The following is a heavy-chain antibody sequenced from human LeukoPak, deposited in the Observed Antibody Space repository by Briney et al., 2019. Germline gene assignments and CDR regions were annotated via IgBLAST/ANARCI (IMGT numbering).Heavy chain of an antibody. J-gene: IGHJ4*02. CDR1: GGSVSSGGYY. V-gene: IGHV4-31*03. D-gene: IGHD4-17*01. CDR2: IYDSGST. Sequence: SETLPLTCTVSGGSVSSGGYYWDWIRQHPGKGLEWIGYIYDSGSTYYNPSLKSRVTISVDTSKNQFSLKLSSVTAADTAVYYCAREDAGTVTIDSWGQGTLVTVSS. CDR3: AREDAGTVTIDS.